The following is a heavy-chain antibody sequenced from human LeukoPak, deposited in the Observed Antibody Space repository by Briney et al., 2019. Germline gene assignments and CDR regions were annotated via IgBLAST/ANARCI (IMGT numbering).Heavy chain of an antibody. CDR3: ATSNSEYSSSWYGVDY. Sequence: ASVKVSCKASGGTFSSYAISWVRQAPGQGLEWMGGIIPIFSTANYAQKFQGRVTITADESTSTAYMELSSLRSEDTAVYYCATSNSEYSSSWYGVDYWGQGTLVTVSS. J-gene: IGHJ4*02. V-gene: IGHV1-69*13. CDR2: IIPIFSTA. D-gene: IGHD6-13*01. CDR1: GGTFSSYA.